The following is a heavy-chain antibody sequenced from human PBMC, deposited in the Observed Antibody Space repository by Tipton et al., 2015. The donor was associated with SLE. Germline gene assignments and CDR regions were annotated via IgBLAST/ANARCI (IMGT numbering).Heavy chain of an antibody. CDR1: GDSISSRSYY. CDR3: ARERKYVVRLREVVAPDL. CDR2: IYYSGTA. V-gene: IGHV4-39*07. Sequence: TLSLTCTVSGDSISSRSYYWAWIRQPPGKDLEWIATIYYSGTAYYNPSLRSRVTISVDTTKNQFSLKLSSVTAADTAVYYCARERKYVVRLREVVAPDLWGQGTVVTVSS. J-gene: IGHJ3*01. D-gene: IGHD2-15*01.